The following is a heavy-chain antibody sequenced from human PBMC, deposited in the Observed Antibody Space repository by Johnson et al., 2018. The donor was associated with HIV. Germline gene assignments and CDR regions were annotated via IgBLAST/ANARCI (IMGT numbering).Heavy chain of an antibody. D-gene: IGHD6-13*01. J-gene: IGHJ3*02. CDR1: GFTFSSYG. V-gene: IGHV3-30*03. Sequence: QVQLVESGGGVVQPGRSLRLSCAASGFTFSSYGMHWVRQAPGKGLEWVAVISYDGSNKYYADSVKGRFTISRDNSKNTLYLQMNSLRAEDTAVYYCARGIADHRAAAGTLDAFDIWGQGTMVTVSS. CDR3: ARGIADHRAAAGTLDAFDI. CDR2: ISYDGSNK.